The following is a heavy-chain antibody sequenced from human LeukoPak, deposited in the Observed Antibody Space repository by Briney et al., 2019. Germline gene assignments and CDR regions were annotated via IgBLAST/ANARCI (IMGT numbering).Heavy chain of an antibody. V-gene: IGHV4-59*08. D-gene: IGHD5-24*01. CDR1: GGAISSSY. J-gene: IGHJ3*02. CDR2: IYYSGST. Sequence: SETLSLTCTVSGGAISSSYRSWIRQPPGKGLEWIGYIYYSGSTSYNPSLKSRVTILVDTSKNQFSLKLRSVTAADTAVYYCARHERDVSLDHAFDIWGQGTMVTVSS. CDR3: ARHERDVSLDHAFDI.